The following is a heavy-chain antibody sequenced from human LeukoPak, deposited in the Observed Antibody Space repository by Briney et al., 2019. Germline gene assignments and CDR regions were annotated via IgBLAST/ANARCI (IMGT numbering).Heavy chain of an antibody. CDR2: ISDDGRRT. Sequence: PGGSLRLSCAASGXTFSTYAMHWVRQAPGKGLEWVAIISDDGRRTYYSNSVKGRFTISRDNAKNTLYLQMNSLSPEDTAVYYCARGNGPGSFLIDYWGQGTLVTVSS. J-gene: IGHJ4*02. D-gene: IGHD3-10*01. CDR3: ARGNGPGSFLIDY. CDR1: GXTFSTYA. V-gene: IGHV3-30*04.